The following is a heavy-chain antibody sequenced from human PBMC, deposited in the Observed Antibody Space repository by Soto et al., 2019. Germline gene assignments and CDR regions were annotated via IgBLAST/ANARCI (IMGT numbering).Heavy chain of an antibody. D-gene: IGHD2-2*01. J-gene: IGHJ4*02. CDR1: GFTFSSYW. Sequence: EVQLVESGGGLVQPGGSLRLSCAASGFTFSSYWMHWVRQVPGKRLVWVSRIKSDGTSTDYADSVKGRFTISRDNAKNRLYLQMDSLRVEDTAVYYCVRDRSTCKDYWGQGTLFTVSS. CDR2: IKSDGTST. V-gene: IGHV3-74*01. CDR3: VRDRSTCKDY.